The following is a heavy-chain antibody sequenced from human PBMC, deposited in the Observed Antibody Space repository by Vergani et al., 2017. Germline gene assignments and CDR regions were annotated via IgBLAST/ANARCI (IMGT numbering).Heavy chain of an antibody. CDR3: AADNDFWSGHYAFDI. CDR2: INHSGST. V-gene: IGHV4-34*01. D-gene: IGHD3-3*01. Sequence: QVQLQQWGAGLLKPSETLSLTCAVYGGSFSGYYWSWIRQPPGKGLEWIGEINHSGSTNYNPSLKSRVTISVDTSKNQFSLKLSSVTAADTAVYYCAADNDFWSGHYAFDIWGQGTMVTVSS. J-gene: IGHJ3*02. CDR1: GGSFSGYY.